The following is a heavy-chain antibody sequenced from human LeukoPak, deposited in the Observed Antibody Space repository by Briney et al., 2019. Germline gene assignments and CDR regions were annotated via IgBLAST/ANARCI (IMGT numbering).Heavy chain of an antibody. CDR3: ARSRTHDLRVAVAGPFDY. D-gene: IGHD6-19*01. Sequence: GGSLRLSCAASGFTFSDYYMSWIRQAPGKGLEWVSYISSSGSTVYYADSVKGRFTISRDNAKNSLYLQMNSLRAEDTAVYYCARSRTHDLRVAVAGPFDYWGQGTLVTVSS. J-gene: IGHJ4*02. CDR2: ISSSGSTV. V-gene: IGHV3-11*04. CDR1: GFTFSDYY.